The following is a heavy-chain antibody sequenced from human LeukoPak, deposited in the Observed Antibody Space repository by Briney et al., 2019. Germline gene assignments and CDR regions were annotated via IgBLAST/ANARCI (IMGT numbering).Heavy chain of an antibody. CDR1: GHTFTGYY. CDR2: INPNSGGT. Sequence: ASVKVSCTASGHTFTGYYMHWVRQAPGQGLEWMGWINPNSGGTNYAQKFQGRVTMTRDTSISTAYMELSRLRSDDTAVYYCARGGTYGSGSYYKRIYNWFDPWGQGTLVTVSS. J-gene: IGHJ5*02. CDR3: ARGGTYGSGSYYKRIYNWFDP. V-gene: IGHV1-2*02. D-gene: IGHD3-10*01.